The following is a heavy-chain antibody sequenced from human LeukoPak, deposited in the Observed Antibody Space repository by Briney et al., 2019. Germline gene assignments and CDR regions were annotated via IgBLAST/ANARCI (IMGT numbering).Heavy chain of an antibody. V-gene: IGHV3-21*04. CDR2: ISGGSEDT. CDR1: GFTFSSYS. J-gene: IGHJ6*02. Sequence: PGGSLRLSCAASGFTFSSYSLNWVRQAPGKGLEWVSSISGGSEDTYYADSVKGRFTISRDNSKSTLNLQLNSLRAEDTAVYYCARTIAQYSNSWLYFYYGLDVWGQGTTVTVSS. CDR3: ARTIAQYSNSWLYFYYGLDV. D-gene: IGHD6-13*01.